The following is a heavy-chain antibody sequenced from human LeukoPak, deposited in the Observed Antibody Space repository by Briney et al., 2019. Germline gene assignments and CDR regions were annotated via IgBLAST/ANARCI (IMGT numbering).Heavy chain of an antibody. D-gene: IGHD5-12*01. V-gene: IGHV3-23*01. CDR1: GFTFNTYA. J-gene: IGHJ3*02. CDR3: AKAADYAFDI. Sequence: GSLRLSCATSGFTFNTYAMSWVRQAPGRGLEWVSAISDSGDATYYAASVKGRFTTSRDNSKNMLYLQMSSLRAEDTAVYYCAKAADYAFDIWGQGTMVTVSS. CDR2: ISDSGDAT.